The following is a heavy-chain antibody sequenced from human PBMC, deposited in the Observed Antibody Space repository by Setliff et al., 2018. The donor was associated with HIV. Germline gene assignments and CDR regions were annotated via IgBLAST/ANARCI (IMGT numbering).Heavy chain of an antibody. D-gene: IGHD1-1*01. CDR3: TREGRGDPAMATTRIDY. Sequence: SETLSLTCSVSGDSISSGSYFWGWIRQTPGKGLEWIGSLYYTGFAYYNPSLKSRVTISLDTSKTHFFLNLTSVTDADTAVYFCTREGRGDPAMATTRIDYWGQGKLVTVSS. V-gene: IGHV4-39*02. CDR2: LYYTGFA. J-gene: IGHJ4*02. CDR1: GDSISSGSYF.